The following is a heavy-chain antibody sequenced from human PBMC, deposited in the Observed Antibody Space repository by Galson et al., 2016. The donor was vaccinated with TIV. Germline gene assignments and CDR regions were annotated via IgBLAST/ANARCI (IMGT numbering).Heavy chain of an antibody. J-gene: IGHJ6*02. CDR1: GFTINNAW. D-gene: IGHD2-21*02. CDR3: TTPPYCGGDCWHYYYDAVGV. CDR2: IKSNTDGGTT. V-gene: IGHV3-15*01. Sequence: SLRLSCAGSGFTINNAWMSWVRQAPGKGLEWVGRIKSNTDGGTTDYAAPVKGRFTIPRDDSRNTVSLQMNGLKIEDTGVYYCTTPPYCGGDCWHYYYDAVGVWGQGTTVTVS.